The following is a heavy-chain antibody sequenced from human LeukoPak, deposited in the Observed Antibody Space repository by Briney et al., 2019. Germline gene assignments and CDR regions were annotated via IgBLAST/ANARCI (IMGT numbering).Heavy chain of an antibody. CDR2: ILYDGSNK. D-gene: IGHD3-22*01. Sequence: PGRSLRLSCAASGFTFSSYAMHWVRRAPGKGLEWVAVILYDGSNKYYADSVKGRFTISRDNSKNTLYLQMNSLRAEDTAVYYCATHDSSGPEGGYWGQGTLVTVSS. V-gene: IGHV3-30-3*01. CDR3: ATHDSSGPEGGY. J-gene: IGHJ4*02. CDR1: GFTFSSYA.